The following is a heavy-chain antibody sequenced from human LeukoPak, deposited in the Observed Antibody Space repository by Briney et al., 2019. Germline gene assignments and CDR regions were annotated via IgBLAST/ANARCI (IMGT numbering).Heavy chain of an antibody. D-gene: IGHD3-22*01. CDR2: IYYSGST. J-gene: IGHJ4*02. CDR3: ARAYYDSSGYYVDY. V-gene: IGHV4-59*01. CDR1: GGSISSYY. Sequence: SETLSLTCTVSGGSISSYYWSWIRQPPGKGLEWIGYIYYSGSTNYNPSLKSRVTISVDTSKNQFSLKLSSVTAADTAVYYCARAYYDSSGYYVDYWGQGTLVTVSS.